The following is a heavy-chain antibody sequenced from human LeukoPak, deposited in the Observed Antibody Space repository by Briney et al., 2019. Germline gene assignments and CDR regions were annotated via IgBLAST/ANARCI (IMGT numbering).Heavy chain of an antibody. CDR1: GGSISSYY. CDR3: ARYTSGPGPFDY. V-gene: IGHV4-59*08. CDR2: VYYSGST. Sequence: SETLSLTCSVSGGSISSYYWSWIRQPPGKGMEWIGYVYYSGSTNSNPSLQSRVTISVGTSKNQFSLQLSSVTAADTAVYYCARYTSGPGPFDYWGQGTLVTVSS. J-gene: IGHJ4*02. D-gene: IGHD6-19*01.